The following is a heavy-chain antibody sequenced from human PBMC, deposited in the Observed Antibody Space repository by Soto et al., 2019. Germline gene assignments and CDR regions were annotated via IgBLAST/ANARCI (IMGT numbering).Heavy chain of an antibody. CDR2: IKEDESEK. Sequence: GGSLRLSCAASGFTFSIPWMSWVRQAPGKGLEWVANIKEDESEKYYFDSVKGRCTISRDNAKNSLYLEMNSLRVEDKAVYYCVKGGTNFDSWGQGTLVTVSS. J-gene: IGHJ4*02. CDR1: GFTFSIPW. V-gene: IGHV3-7*03. CDR3: VKGGTNFDS. D-gene: IGHD1-7*01.